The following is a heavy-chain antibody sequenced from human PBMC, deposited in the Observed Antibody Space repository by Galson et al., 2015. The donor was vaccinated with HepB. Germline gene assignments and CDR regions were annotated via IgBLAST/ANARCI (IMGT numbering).Heavy chain of an antibody. V-gene: IGHV3-30*03. CDR1: GFTFRSYA. CDR2: ISYDGSNE. Sequence: SLRLSCAASGFTFRSYAMHWVRQAPGKGLEWLAIISYDGSNEYFGDSVKGRFTISRDSSMNTLYLQMNSLRAEDTAVYYCGRDVGPWGQGTLVTVSS. J-gene: IGHJ5*02. CDR3: GRDVGP.